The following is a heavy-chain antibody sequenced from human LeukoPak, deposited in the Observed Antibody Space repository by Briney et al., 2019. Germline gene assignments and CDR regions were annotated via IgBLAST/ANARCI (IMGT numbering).Heavy chain of an antibody. CDR1: GFTFSSYW. Sequence: GGSLRLSCAASGFTFSSYWMSWVRQAPGKGLEWVANIKQDGSEKYYVDSVKGRFTISRDNAKNSLYLQMNSLRAEDTAVYYCARVENYDFWSGYCFDYWGQGTLVTVSS. V-gene: IGHV3-7*01. D-gene: IGHD3-3*01. J-gene: IGHJ4*02. CDR3: ARVENYDFWSGYCFDY. CDR2: IKQDGSEK.